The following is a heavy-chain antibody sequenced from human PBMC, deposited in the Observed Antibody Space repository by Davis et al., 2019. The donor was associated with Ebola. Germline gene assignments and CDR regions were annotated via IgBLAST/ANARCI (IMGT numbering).Heavy chain of an antibody. V-gene: IGHV4-59*12. J-gene: IGHJ4*02. CDR3: ARVPVVPAASGVDY. D-gene: IGHD2-2*01. CDR2: IYYSGST. CDR1: GGSISSYY. Sequence: MPSETLSLTCTVSGGSISSYYWSWIRQPPGKGLEWIGYIYYSGSTYYNPSLKSRVTMSVDTSKNQFSLKLSSVTAVDTAVYYCARVPVVPAASGVDYWGQGTLVTVSS.